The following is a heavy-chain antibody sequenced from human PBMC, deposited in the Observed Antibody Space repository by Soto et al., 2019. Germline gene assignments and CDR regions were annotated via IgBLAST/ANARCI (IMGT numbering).Heavy chain of an antibody. D-gene: IGHD4-17*01. V-gene: IGHV1-58*02. CDR1: GFTFTGSA. Sequence: KVSCKASGFTFTGSAMQWVRQARGQRLEWIGWIVVGSGNTNYAQKFQERATITRDMSTSTAYMELSSLRSEDTAVYYCAASFTVTTDAFDIWGQGTMVTVSS. CDR2: IVVGSGNT. CDR3: AASFTVTTDAFDI. J-gene: IGHJ3*02.